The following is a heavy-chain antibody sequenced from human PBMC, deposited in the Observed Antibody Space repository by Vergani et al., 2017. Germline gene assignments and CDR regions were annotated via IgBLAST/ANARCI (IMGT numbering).Heavy chain of an antibody. D-gene: IGHD3-9*01. CDR3: AVHYDILTGYNGGFDY. Sequence: QVQLQESGPGLVKPSETLSLTCTVSGGSISSYYWSWIRQPPGKGLEWIGYIYYSGSTNYNPSLKSRVTISVDTSKNQFSLKLISVTAADTAVYYCAVHYDILTGYNGGFDYWGQGTLVTVSS. CDR2: IYYSGST. V-gene: IGHV4-59*01. CDR1: GGSISSYY. J-gene: IGHJ4*02.